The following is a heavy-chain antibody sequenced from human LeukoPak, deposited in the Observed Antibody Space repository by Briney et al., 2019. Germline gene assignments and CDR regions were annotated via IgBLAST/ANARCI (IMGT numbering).Heavy chain of an antibody. D-gene: IGHD5/OR15-5a*01. V-gene: IGHV4-31*03. CDR3: ARARRLVPDTSFYLES. J-gene: IGHJ4*02. CDR1: GDSIYSGGFY. Sequence: SETLSLTCTVSGDSIYSGGFYWSWVRQLPGKGLEWIGHIYYSGTTYYNPSLERRVLISVDTSKNEFSLKVSSMTAADTAVYFCARARRLVPDTSFYLESWGQGTLVTVSS. CDR2: IYYSGTT.